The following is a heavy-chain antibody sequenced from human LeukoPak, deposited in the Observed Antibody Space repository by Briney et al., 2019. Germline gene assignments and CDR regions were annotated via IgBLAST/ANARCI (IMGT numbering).Heavy chain of an antibody. CDR1: GSRFTSYW. V-gene: IGHV5-51*01. D-gene: IGHD3-10*01. CDR2: IYPGDSDT. CDR3: ARQGGSARNWFDP. J-gene: IGHJ5*02. Sequence: GESLKISCQGSGSRFTSYWIGGVRQLPGKGLEWMGIIYPGDSDTRYSPSFQGQVTISADESISTAYLQWSSLKASDTAMYYCARQGGSARNWFDPWGQGTLVTVSS.